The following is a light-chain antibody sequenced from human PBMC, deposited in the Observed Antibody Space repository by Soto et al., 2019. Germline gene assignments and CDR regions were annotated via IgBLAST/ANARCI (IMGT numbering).Light chain of an antibody. CDR3: QVRDVWPS. V-gene: IGKV3-11*01. J-gene: IGKJ1*01. CDR2: DAS. Sequence: IVLTQSPVTLALSPGERAVLSCRASQSVNTSLAWYQHKPGQAPRLFIYDASKRAPGIPARFSGSGSGTDFTLTISSLEPEDFAVYYCQVRDVWPSFGHGTKVEI. CDR1: QSVNTS.